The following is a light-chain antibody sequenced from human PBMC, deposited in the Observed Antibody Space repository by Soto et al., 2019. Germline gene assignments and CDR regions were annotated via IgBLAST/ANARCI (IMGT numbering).Light chain of an antibody. CDR2: AAS. V-gene: IGKV1-9*01. Sequence: ILLTQSPSSLSASVGDRLTITCRASQGIDSSFAWYQQKPGKXPKXXIYAASSLQSGVPSRFSGIVSGTDLTLTISSLQPEDGETYDCQQLHDYPITFGQGTRLEIK. J-gene: IGKJ5*01. CDR3: QQLHDYPIT. CDR1: QGIDSS.